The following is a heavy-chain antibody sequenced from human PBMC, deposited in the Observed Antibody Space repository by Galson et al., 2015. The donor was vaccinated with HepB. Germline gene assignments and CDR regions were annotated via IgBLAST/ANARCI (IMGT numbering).Heavy chain of an antibody. V-gene: IGHV4-31*03. Sequence: TLSLTCTVSGGSISSGGYYWSWLRQHPGKGLEWIGYIYYSGSTYYNPSLKSRVTISVDTSKNQFSLKLSSVTAADTAVYYCARAERYGDYPYQSYFDYWGQGTLVTVSS. CDR3: ARAERYGDYPYQSYFDY. J-gene: IGHJ4*02. D-gene: IGHD4-17*01. CDR1: GGSISSGGYY. CDR2: IYYSGST.